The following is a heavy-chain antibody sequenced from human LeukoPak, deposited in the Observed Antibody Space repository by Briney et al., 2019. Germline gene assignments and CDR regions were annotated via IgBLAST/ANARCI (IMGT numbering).Heavy chain of an antibody. CDR3: ARGGTNKYCSSTSCPYYFDY. V-gene: IGHV4-31*03. Sequence: SETLSLTCTVSGGSISSGGYYWSWIRQHPGKGLEWIGYIYYSGSTYYNPSLKSRVTISVDTSKNQFSLKLSSVTAADTAVYYCARGGTNKYCSSTSCPYYFDYWGQGTLVTVSS. J-gene: IGHJ4*02. CDR2: IYYSGST. D-gene: IGHD2-2*01. CDR1: GGSISSGGYY.